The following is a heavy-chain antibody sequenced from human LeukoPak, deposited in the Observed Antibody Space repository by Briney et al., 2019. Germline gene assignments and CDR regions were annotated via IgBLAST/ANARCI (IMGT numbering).Heavy chain of an antibody. D-gene: IGHD6-13*01. Sequence: PSETLSLTCTVSGGSISSNSYYWGWLRQPPGTGLKWIGSIYYSGSTYYNPSLKSRVTISVDTSKNQFSLKLSSVTAADTAVYYCARRGSGGSSWRKPFDYWGQGTLVTVSS. CDR3: ARRGSGGSSWRKPFDY. CDR1: GGSISSNSYY. J-gene: IGHJ4*02. V-gene: IGHV4-39*01. CDR2: IYYSGST.